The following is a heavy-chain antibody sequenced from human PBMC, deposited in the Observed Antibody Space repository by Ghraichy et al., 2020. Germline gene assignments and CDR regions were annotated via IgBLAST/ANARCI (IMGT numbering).Heavy chain of an antibody. D-gene: IGHD3-10*01. V-gene: IGHV1-2*06. Sequence: ASVKVSCKASGYTFTGYYMHWVRQAPRQGLEWMGRINPNSGGTNYAQKFQGRVTMTRDTSISTAYMELSRLRSDDTAVYYCATLRWYYYGSVGDYWGQGTLVTVSS. CDR1: GYTFTGYY. CDR2: INPNSGGT. J-gene: IGHJ4*02. CDR3: ATLRWYYYGSVGDY.